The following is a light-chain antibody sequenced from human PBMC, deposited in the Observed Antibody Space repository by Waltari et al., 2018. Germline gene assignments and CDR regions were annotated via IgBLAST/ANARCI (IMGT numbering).Light chain of an antibody. CDR3: SSYTSSSTRV. CDR2: DVA. J-gene: IGLJ1*01. Sequence: QSALTQPASVSGSPGQSISISCTGPSSDVGGYTFVSWYQQHPGKAPQLMIYDVANRPSGVSNRFSGSKSGNTASLTISGLQAEDEADYYCSSYTSSSTRVFGTGTKVTVL. CDR1: SSDVGGYTF. V-gene: IGLV2-14*03.